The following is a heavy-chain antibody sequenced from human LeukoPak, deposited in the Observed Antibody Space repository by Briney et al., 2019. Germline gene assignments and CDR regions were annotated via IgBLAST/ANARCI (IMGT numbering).Heavy chain of an antibody. CDR2: IYYSGST. CDR3: ARGVFDYGDYRGYWYFDL. J-gene: IGHJ2*01. CDR1: GGSISSYY. Sequence: SETLSLTCTVSGGSISSYYWSWIRQPPGKGLEWIGYIYYSGSTNYNPSLKSRVTISVDTSKNQFSLKLSSVTAADTAVYYCARGVFDYGDYRGYWYFDLWGRGTLVTVSS. V-gene: IGHV4-59*08. D-gene: IGHD4-17*01.